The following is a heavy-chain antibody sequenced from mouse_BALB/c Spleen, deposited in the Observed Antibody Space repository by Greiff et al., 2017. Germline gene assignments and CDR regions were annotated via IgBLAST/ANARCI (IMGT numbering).Heavy chain of an antibody. V-gene: IGHV5-6-5*01. CDR2: ISSGGST. Sequence: EVQVVESGGGLVKPGGSLKLSCAASGFTFSSYAMSWVRQTPEKRLEWVASISSGGSTYYPDSVKGRFTISRDNARNILYLQMSSLRSEDTAMYYCARENYDRAMDYWGQGTSVTVSS. J-gene: IGHJ4*01. CDR1: GFTFSSYA. CDR3: ARENYDRAMDY. D-gene: IGHD2-4*01.